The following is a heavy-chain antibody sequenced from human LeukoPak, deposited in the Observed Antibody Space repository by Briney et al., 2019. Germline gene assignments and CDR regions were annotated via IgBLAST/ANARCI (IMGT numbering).Heavy chain of an antibody. CDR1: GGSFSGYY. J-gene: IGHJ5*02. CDR3: ARGGDYRAWFDP. V-gene: IGHV4-34*01. D-gene: IGHD4/OR15-4a*01. Sequence: SETLSLTCAVYGGSFSGYYWSWIRQPPGKGLEWIGGINHSGSTNYNPSLKSRVTISVDTSKNQFSLKLSSVTAADTAVYYCARGGDYRAWFDPWGQGTLVTVSS. CDR2: INHSGST.